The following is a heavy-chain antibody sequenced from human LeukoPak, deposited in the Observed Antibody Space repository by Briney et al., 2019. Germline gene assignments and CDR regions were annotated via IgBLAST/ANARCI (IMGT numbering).Heavy chain of an antibody. CDR3: VGSGSCTH. CDR2: TNQDGSQK. J-gene: IGHJ4*02. V-gene: IGHV3-7*01. CDR1: GFSFSNYW. Sequence: GGSLRLSCAASGFSFSNYWMTWVRQAPGKGLEWVASTNQDGSQKNYMDSVKGRFTISRDNAKSSLYLQINSLRVDDTAVYFCVGSGSCTHWGQGTLVTVSS. D-gene: IGHD3-10*01.